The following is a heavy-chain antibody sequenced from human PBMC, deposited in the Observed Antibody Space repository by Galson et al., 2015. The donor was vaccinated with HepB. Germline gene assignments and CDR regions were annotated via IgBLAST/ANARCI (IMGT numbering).Heavy chain of an antibody. CDR2: INPGGGST. CDR1: GYTFTSYY. J-gene: IGHJ6*03. Sequence: SVKVSCKASGYTFTSYYMHWVRQAPGQGLEWMGIINPGGGSTSYAQKFQGRVTMTRDTSTITVYMELSSLRSEDTAVYYCASSVALDFYYMDAWGKGTTVTVSS. CDR3: ASSVALDFYYMDA. D-gene: IGHD5-12*01. V-gene: IGHV1-46*03.